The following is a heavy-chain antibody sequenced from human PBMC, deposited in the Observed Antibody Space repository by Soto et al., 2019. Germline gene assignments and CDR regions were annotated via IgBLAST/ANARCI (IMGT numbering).Heavy chain of an antibody. J-gene: IGHJ5*02. CDR1: EFTFSVFV. Sequence: GESLKISCVASEFTFSVFVMHWVRQAPGKGLEWVAVIWNDGNSKNYADSVKGRFTISRDNSMNTLYLHMNSLRAEDTAVYYCARGSSCIGDRCYDPAFFGPWGQGTLVTVSS. D-gene: IGHD2-15*01. V-gene: IGHV3-33*01. CDR3: ARGSSCIGDRCYDPAFFGP. CDR2: IWNDGNSK.